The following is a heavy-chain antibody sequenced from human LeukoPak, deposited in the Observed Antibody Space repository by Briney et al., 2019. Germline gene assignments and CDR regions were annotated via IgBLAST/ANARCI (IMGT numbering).Heavy chain of an antibody. CDR1: GYTFTNYD. D-gene: IGHD3-10*01. J-gene: IGHJ4*02. CDR2: ISAYNGDT. V-gene: IGHV1-18*01. CDR3: ARGGHFGGYFDS. Sequence: ASVKVSCKASGYTFTNYDINWVRQAPGQGLEWMGWISAYNGDTKYAQKFHDRVTMTTDTSTSTAYMELRSLRSDDTAVYYCARGGHFGGYFDSWGQGTLVIVSP.